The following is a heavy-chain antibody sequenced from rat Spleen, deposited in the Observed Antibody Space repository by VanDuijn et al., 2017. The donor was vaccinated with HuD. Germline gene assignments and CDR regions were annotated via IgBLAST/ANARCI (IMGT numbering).Heavy chain of an antibody. J-gene: IGHJ3*01. Sequence: EVQLVESGGGLVQPGRSMELSCAASGFTFSDYNMAWVRQAPKKGLEWVATIIYDGSRTYYRDSVKGRFTISRDNAKSTLYLQMDSLRSEDTATYYCARHGSYYPWFAYWGQGTLVTVSS. CDR3: ARHGSYYPWFAY. CDR2: IIYDGSRT. CDR1: GFTFSDYN. D-gene: IGHD1-12*02. V-gene: IGHV5-7*01.